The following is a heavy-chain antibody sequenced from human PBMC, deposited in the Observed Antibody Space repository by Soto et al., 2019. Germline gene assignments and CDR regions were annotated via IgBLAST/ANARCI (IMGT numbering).Heavy chain of an antibody. D-gene: IGHD1-7*01. CDR1: GFTFGSYA. CDR3: AKDRNYPRDQFDD. Sequence: GGSVRLSCTASGFTFGSYAMSWVRQAPEKGLEWVSAISGGDGTTWYADSARGRFTISRDNSKNTVYLQMTRLRAEDTAIYYCAKDRNYPRDQFDDWGQGTLVTVSS. CDR2: ISGGDGTT. V-gene: IGHV3-23*01. J-gene: IGHJ4*02.